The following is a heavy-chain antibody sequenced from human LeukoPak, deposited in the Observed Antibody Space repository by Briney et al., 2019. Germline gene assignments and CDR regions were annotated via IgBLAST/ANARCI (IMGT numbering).Heavy chain of an antibody. D-gene: IGHD5-12*01. J-gene: IGHJ6*03. V-gene: IGHV4-39*01. Sequence: KPSETLSLTCTVSGGSISSSSYYWGWIRQTPGKGLEWIGSIYYSGSTYNNPSLKSRVTMSVDTSKNQFSLKLSSVTAADTAIYYCASGSSGFDYGRYFFYYMDVWGKGTTVTVFS. CDR2: IYYSGST. CDR3: ASGSSGFDYGRYFFYYMDV. CDR1: GGSISSSSYY.